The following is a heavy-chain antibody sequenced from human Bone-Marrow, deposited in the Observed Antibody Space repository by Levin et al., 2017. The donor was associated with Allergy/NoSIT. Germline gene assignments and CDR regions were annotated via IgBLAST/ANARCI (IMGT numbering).Heavy chain of an antibody. D-gene: IGHD3-10*01. Sequence: GGSLRLSCAASGFHFTNYAMGWVRQPPGKGLEWVSEVRGSGGITNYADSVKGRFTVSRDNSKNTLYLHLNSLRVDDTAVYYWARRWDYYGSGNYYSDWGQGTLVTVSS. CDR3: ARRWDYYGSGNYYSD. CDR2: VRGSGGIT. V-gene: IGHV3-23*01. CDR1: GFHFTNYA. J-gene: IGHJ4*02.